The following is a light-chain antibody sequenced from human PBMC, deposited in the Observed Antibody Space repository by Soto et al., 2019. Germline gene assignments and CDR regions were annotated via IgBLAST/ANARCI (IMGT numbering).Light chain of an antibody. V-gene: IGKV3-15*01. CDR3: QQYADWPLT. Sequence: IVMTQSPATVSVSPGESTSLSCRASRTIGTNLGWYQQKPGQAPRLLISKTSNSATGVPARFSGSGSGTEFTLTITILQSEDIAVYYCQQYADWPLTFGGGTKVDIK. CDR2: KTS. CDR1: RTIGTN. J-gene: IGKJ4*01.